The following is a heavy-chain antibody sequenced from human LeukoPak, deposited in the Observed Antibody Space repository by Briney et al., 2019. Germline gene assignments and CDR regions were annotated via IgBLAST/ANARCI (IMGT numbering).Heavy chain of an antibody. CDR1: GGSFSGYY. Sequence: SETLSLTCAVYGGSFSGYYWSWIRQPPGKGLEWIGEINHSGSTNYNPSLKSRVTISVDTSKNQFSLKLSSVTAADTAVYYCARDIQGRYGSGSYLGYYYMDVWGKGTTVTVSS. D-gene: IGHD3-10*01. CDR2: INHSGST. CDR3: ARDIQGRYGSGSYLGYYYMDV. J-gene: IGHJ6*03. V-gene: IGHV4-34*01.